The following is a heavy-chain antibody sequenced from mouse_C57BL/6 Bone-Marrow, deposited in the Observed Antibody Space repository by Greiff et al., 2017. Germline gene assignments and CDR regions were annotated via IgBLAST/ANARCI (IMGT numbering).Heavy chain of an antibody. Sequence: VQLQQSGAELVKPGASVKLSCKASGYTFTSYWMHWVKQRPGQGLEWIGMFHPNSGSTNYNEKFKSKATLTVYKSSSTAYMHLSSLTSDDSAVYYCASLYDSYYHWYFDVWGTGTTVTVSS. CDR2: FHPNSGST. CDR3: ASLYDSYYHWYFDV. J-gene: IGHJ1*03. D-gene: IGHD2-3*01. CDR1: GYTFTSYW. V-gene: IGHV1-64*01.